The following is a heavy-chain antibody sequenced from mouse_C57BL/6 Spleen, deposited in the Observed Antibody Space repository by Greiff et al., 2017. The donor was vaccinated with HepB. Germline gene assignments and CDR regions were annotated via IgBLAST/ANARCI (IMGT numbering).Heavy chain of an antibody. CDR1: GYTFTSYG. Sequence: QVQLQQSGAELARPGASVKLSCKASGYTFTSYGISWVKQRTGQGLEWIGEIYPRSGNTYYNEKFKGKATLTADKSSSTAYMELRSLTSEDSAVYFCARSGDGSRTFDYWGQGTTLTVSS. V-gene: IGHV1-81*01. CDR3: ARSGDGSRTFDY. CDR2: IYPRSGNT. J-gene: IGHJ2*01. D-gene: IGHD1-1*01.